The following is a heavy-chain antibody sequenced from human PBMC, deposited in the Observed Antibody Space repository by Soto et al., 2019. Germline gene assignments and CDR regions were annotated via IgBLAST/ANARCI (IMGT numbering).Heavy chain of an antibody. V-gene: IGHV1-2*02. CDR1: GYTFTGYY. Sequence: ASVKVSCKASGYTFTGYYMHWVRQAPGQGLEWMGWINPNSGGTNYAQKFQGRVTMTRDTSISTAYMELSRLRSDDTAVYYCASPQDIVVVVAAIDYGMDVWGQGTTVTVSS. D-gene: IGHD2-15*01. CDR3: ASPQDIVVVVAAIDYGMDV. J-gene: IGHJ6*02. CDR2: INPNSGGT.